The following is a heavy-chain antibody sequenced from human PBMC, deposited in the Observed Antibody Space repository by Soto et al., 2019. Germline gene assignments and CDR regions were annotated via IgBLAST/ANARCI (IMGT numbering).Heavy chain of an antibody. J-gene: IGHJ6*02. D-gene: IGHD3-10*01. Sequence: PSETLSLTCTVSGGSISSYYWSWIRQPPGKGLEWIGYIYYSGSTNYNPSLKSRVTISVDTSKNQFSLKLSSVTAADTAVYYCARQSISMVRVNYYGMDVWGQGTTVTVSS. CDR3: ARQSISMVRVNYYGMDV. CDR2: IYYSGST. V-gene: IGHV4-59*08. CDR1: GGSISSYY.